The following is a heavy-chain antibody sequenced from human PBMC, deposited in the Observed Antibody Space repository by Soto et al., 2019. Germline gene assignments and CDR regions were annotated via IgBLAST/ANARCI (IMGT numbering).Heavy chain of an antibody. Sequence: GASVKVSCKASGGTFSSYAISWVRQAPGQGLEWMGGIIPIFGTANYAQKFQGRVTITADESTSTAYMELSSLRSEDTAVYYCASQGIGAAPNNWFDPWGQGTLVTVSS. CDR2: IIPIFGTA. CDR1: GGTFSSYA. V-gene: IGHV1-69*13. CDR3: ASQGIGAAPNNWFDP. J-gene: IGHJ5*02. D-gene: IGHD2-15*01.